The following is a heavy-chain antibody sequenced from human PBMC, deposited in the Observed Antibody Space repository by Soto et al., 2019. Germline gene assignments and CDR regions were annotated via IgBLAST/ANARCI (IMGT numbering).Heavy chain of an antibody. V-gene: IGHV4-59*01. CDR2: IYYSGNT. CDR1: GGSISSYY. Sequence: TSETLPLTCTVSGGSISSYYWSWIRQPPGKGLEWIGYIYYSGNTDYNPSLRSRVTISVDTSKNQFSLKLSSVTAADTAVYYCGRDSGYGDPFDYWGQGTLVTVSS. J-gene: IGHJ4*02. CDR3: GRDSGYGDPFDY. D-gene: IGHD4-17*01.